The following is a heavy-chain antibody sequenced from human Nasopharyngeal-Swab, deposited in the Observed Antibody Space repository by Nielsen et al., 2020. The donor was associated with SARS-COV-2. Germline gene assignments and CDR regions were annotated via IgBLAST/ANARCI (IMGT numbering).Heavy chain of an antibody. CDR2: ISSSGSTI. Sequence: GESLKISCAASGFTFSSYEMNWVRQAPGKGLEWVSYISSSGSTIYYADSVKGRFTISRDNAKNSLYLQMNSLRAEDTAVYYCARESVITMIVVVTAGAFEIWGQGTMVTVSS. CDR1: GFTFSSYE. V-gene: IGHV3-48*03. J-gene: IGHJ3*02. CDR3: ARESVITMIVVVTAGAFEI. D-gene: IGHD3-22*01.